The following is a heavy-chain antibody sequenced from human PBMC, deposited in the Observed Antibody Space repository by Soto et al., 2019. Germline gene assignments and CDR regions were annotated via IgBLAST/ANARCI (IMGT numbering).Heavy chain of an antibody. Sequence: QEQLQESGPGLVKPSGTLSLTCAVSGGSISTSNWWSWVRQPPGKGLEWIGEVYRTGRTTYNPSLESRLTISVDKSKNQFSLKLTSVTAADTAVYYCARARATIAAAAIFDCWGQGTLVTVSS. D-gene: IGHD6-13*01. J-gene: IGHJ4*02. CDR2: VYRTGRT. CDR3: ARARATIAAAAIFDC. CDR1: GGSISTSNW. V-gene: IGHV4-4*02.